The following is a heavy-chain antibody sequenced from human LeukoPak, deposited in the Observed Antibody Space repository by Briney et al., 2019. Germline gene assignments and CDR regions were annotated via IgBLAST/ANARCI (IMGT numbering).Heavy chain of an antibody. Sequence: GGSLRLSCAASGFTFSSHSMNWVRQAPGKGLEWVSSIRSSSSYIYYADSVKGRFTISRDNAKNSLYLQMNSLKTEDTAVYYCTTDWRAYWGQGTLVTVSS. D-gene: IGHD3-3*01. CDR3: TTDWRAY. J-gene: IGHJ4*02. CDR2: IRSSSSYI. V-gene: IGHV3-21*03. CDR1: GFTFSSHS.